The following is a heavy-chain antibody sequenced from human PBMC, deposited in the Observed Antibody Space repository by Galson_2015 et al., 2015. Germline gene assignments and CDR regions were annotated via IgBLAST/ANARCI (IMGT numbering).Heavy chain of an antibody. J-gene: IGHJ6*02. CDR2: TYYRSKWYN. D-gene: IGHD5-18*01. Sequence: CAISGDSVSSNSAAWNWIRQSPSRGLEWLGRTYYRSKWYNDYAVSVKSRITINPDTSKNQFSLQLNSVTPEDTAVYYCARSTAMVDYYYCGMDVWGQGTTVTVSS. CDR3: ARSTAMVDYYYCGMDV. V-gene: IGHV6-1*01. CDR1: GDSVSSNSAA.